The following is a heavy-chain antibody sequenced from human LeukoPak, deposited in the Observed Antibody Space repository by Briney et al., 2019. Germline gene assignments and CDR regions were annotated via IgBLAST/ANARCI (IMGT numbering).Heavy chain of an antibody. CDR1: GGSISSGSYY. Sequence: SETLSLTCTVSGGSISSGSYYWSWIRQPAGKGLEWIGRIYTSGSTNYNPSLKSRVTISVDTSKNHFSLKLSSVTAADTAVYYCARTSGYSYGYGGLDYWGQGTLVTVSS. CDR3: ARTSGYSYGYGGLDY. CDR2: IYTSGST. V-gene: IGHV4-61*02. J-gene: IGHJ4*02. D-gene: IGHD5-18*01.